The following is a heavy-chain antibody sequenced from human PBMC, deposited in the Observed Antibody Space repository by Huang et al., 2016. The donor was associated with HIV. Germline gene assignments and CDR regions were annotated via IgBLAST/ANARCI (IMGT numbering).Heavy chain of an antibody. CDR3: VRDPRIQSWLNYFDY. Sequence: EVQLVESGGGLVQPGGSLRLSCAAFGFTFSSYWMHWVRQAPGKGRFWVSRINSDGSSSVYADSVKGRFTISRDNSKNTLYLQMNSLRAEDTAVYYCVRDPRIQSWLNYFDYWGQGTLVSVSS. CDR1: GFTFSSYW. CDR2: INSDGSSS. J-gene: IGHJ4*02. D-gene: IGHD3-22*01. V-gene: IGHV3-74*01.